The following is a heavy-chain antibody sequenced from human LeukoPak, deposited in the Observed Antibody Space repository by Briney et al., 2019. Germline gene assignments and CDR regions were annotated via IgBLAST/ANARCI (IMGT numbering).Heavy chain of an antibody. V-gene: IGHV3-53*01. D-gene: IGHD6-19*01. CDR1: GFTVSSNY. Sequence: GGSLRVSCAASGFTVSSNYMSWVRQAPGKGLEWVSVIYSGGSTYYADSVKGRFTISRDNSKNTLYLQMNSLRAEDTAVYYCARVGSGWLTFDYWGQGTLVTVSS. J-gene: IGHJ4*02. CDR3: ARVGSGWLTFDY. CDR2: IYSGGST.